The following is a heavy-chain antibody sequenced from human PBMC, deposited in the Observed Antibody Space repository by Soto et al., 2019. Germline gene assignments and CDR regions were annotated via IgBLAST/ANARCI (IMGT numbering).Heavy chain of an antibody. Sequence: ETLSLTCTVSGGSISSTDHYWGWVRQPPGKGLECLGSIYFAGSTFHNPALKSRATISVDTSRNKFSLRLTTVTASDTAVYYCARLVFHCLRGSCDDYSFYGLDVWGQGTTVTVSS. V-gene: IGHV4-39*01. D-gene: IGHD2-15*01. CDR2: IYFAGST. CDR1: GGSISSTDHY. CDR3: ARLVFHCLRGSCDDYSFYGLDV. J-gene: IGHJ6*02.